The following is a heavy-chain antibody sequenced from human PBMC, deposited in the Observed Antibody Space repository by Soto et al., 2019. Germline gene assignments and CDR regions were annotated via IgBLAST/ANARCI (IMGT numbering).Heavy chain of an antibody. CDR1: GYTFTSYG. CDR2: ISAYNGNT. V-gene: IGHV1-18*04. D-gene: IGHD2-15*01. CDR3: ARVRDVVVVAATQPFDY. Sequence: ASVKVSCKASGYTFTSYGISWVRQAPGQGLECMGWISAYNGNTNYAQKLQGRVTMTTDTSTSTAYMELRSLRSDDTAAYYCARVRDVVVVAATQPFDYWGQGTQVTVSS. J-gene: IGHJ4*02.